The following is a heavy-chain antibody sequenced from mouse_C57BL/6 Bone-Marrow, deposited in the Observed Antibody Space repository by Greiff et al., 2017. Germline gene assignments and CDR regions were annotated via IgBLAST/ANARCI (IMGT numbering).Heavy chain of an antibody. V-gene: IGHV1-53*01. CDR3: ARSKRLRWFAY. D-gene: IGHD2-4*01. J-gene: IGHJ3*01. CDR1: GYTFTSYW. Sequence: QVQLQQPGTELVKPGASVKLSCKASGYTFTSYWMHWVKQRPGQGLEWIGNINPSNGGNNYNEKFKSKATLNVDKSSSSAYMQLSSLTSEDSAVYYSARSKRLRWFAYWGQGTLVTVSA. CDR2: INPSNGGN.